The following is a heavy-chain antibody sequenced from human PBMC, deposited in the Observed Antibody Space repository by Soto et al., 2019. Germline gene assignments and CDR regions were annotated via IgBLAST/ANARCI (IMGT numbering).Heavy chain of an antibody. D-gene: IGHD3-22*01. CDR3: ANSRTDYYDSSGYYSY. CDR2: IYWDDHK. V-gene: IGHV2-5*02. Sequence: QITLXXXXXXLVKPTQTLTLTCTFSGFSLSTSGVGVGWIRQPPGKALEWLALIYWDDHKRYSPSLKSRLTSTKDNTKNQVVRTMTNIDPVDPATYYCANSRTDYYDSSGYYSYWGQGTLVTVSS. J-gene: IGHJ4*02. CDR1: GFSLSTSGVG.